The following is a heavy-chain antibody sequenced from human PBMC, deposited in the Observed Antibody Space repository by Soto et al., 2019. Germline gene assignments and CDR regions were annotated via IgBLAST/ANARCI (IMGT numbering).Heavy chain of an antibody. J-gene: IGHJ4*02. D-gene: IGHD2-8*01. Sequence: SETLSLTCTVSGGSISSSSYYWGWIRQPPGKGLEWIGSIYYSGSSYYNPSLKSRVTISVDTSKNQFSLKLSSVTAADTAVYYCARQYCTNGVCYFDYWGQGTLVTVSS. CDR1: GGSISSSSYY. CDR3: ARQYCTNGVCYFDY. V-gene: IGHV4-39*01. CDR2: IYYSGSS.